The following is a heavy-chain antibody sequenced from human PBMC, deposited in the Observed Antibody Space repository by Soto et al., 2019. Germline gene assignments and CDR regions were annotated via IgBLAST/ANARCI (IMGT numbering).Heavy chain of an antibody. V-gene: IGHV2-70*11. D-gene: IGHD2-15*01. CDR2: IDWDGDK. J-gene: IGHJ5*02. CDR1: GFSLSTIGMC. Sequence: SGPTLVNPTQTLTLTCTVSGFSLSTIGMCVTWIRQPPGKALEWLARIDWDGDKYYNTSLKTRLTISKDISKNQVVLTMTQMDPVDRATYYCARRVRVSSVYWFDPWGQGTLV. CDR3: ARRVRVSSVYWFDP.